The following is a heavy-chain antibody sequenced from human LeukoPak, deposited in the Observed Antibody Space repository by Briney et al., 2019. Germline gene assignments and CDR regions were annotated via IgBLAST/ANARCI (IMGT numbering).Heavy chain of an antibody. Sequence: GGSLRLSCAASGFTFRSYWMSWVRQAPGKGLEWVANIKQDGSEKYYVDSVKGRFTISRDNAKNSLYLQMNSLRAEDTAVYYCARASGSGWYVFDYWGRGTLVTVSS. CDR1: GFTFRSYW. D-gene: IGHD6-19*01. CDR3: ARASGSGWYVFDY. V-gene: IGHV3-7*01. J-gene: IGHJ4*02. CDR2: IKQDGSEK.